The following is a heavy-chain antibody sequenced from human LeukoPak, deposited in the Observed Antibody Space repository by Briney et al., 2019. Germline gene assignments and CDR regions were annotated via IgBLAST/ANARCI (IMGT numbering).Heavy chain of an antibody. CDR1: GGTFSGYY. J-gene: IGHJ4*02. Sequence: SETLSLTCAVYGGTFSGYYWSWIRQPPGKGLEWIGEINHSGSTNYNPSLKSRVTISVDTSKNQFSLKLSSVTAADTAVYCCASSSYSSGLYYFDYWGQGTLVTVSS. D-gene: IGHD6-19*01. CDR2: INHSGST. CDR3: ASSSYSSGLYYFDY. V-gene: IGHV4-34*01.